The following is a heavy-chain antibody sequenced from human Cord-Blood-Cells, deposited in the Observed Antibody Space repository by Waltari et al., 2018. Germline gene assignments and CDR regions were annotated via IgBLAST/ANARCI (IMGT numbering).Heavy chain of an antibody. CDR2: LIPIFGTA. CDR1: GGTFTSDA. V-gene: IGHV1-69*01. D-gene: IGHD7-27*01. J-gene: IGHJ4*02. Sequence: QVQLVQSGAEVKKPGSSVKVSWKASGGTFTSDAISWVRQAPEQGLEWLGGLIPIFGTANYAQKFQGRVTITADESTSTAYMELSSLRSEDTAVYYCARSRSVNWVFDYWGQGTLVTVSS. CDR3: ARSRSVNWVFDY.